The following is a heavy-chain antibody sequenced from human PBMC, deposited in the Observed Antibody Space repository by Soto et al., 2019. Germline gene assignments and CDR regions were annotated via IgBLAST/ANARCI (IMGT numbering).Heavy chain of an antibody. D-gene: IGHD6-6*01. V-gene: IGHV4-39*01. J-gene: IGHJ4*02. CDR2: IYYSGST. CDR3: ARTPIEYSSSSFAY. CDR1: GGSISSSSYY. Sequence: TLSLTCTVSGGSISSSSYYWGWIRQPPGKGLEWIGSIYYSGSTYYNPSLKSRVTISVDTSKNQFSLKLSSVTAADTAVYYCARTPIEYSSSSFAYWGQGTLVTVSS.